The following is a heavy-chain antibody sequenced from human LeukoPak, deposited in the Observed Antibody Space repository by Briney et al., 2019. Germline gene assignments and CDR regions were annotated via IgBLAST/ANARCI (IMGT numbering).Heavy chain of an antibody. V-gene: IGHV3-30*18. Sequence: PGRSLRLSCAASGFTLSSYGMHWVRQAPGKGLEWVALISYDGSNKYYADSVKGRFTISRDNSKNTLYLQMNSLRAEDTAVYYCAKDQHYYDSSGYYPIYWGQGTLVTVSS. CDR1: GFTLSSYG. J-gene: IGHJ4*02. D-gene: IGHD3-22*01. CDR2: ISYDGSNK. CDR3: AKDQHYYDSSGYYPIY.